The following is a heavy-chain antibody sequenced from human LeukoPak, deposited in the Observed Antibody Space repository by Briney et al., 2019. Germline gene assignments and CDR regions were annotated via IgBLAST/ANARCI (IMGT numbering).Heavy chain of an antibody. CDR3: ARDSSGYYGY. Sequence: ASVKVSCKVSEYALTELSIHWVRQAPGQGLEWMGIINPSGGSTSYAQKFQGRVTMTRDTSTSTVYMELSSLRSEDTAVYYCARDSSGYYGYWGQGTLVTVSS. CDR1: EYALTELS. CDR2: INPSGGST. V-gene: IGHV1-46*01. D-gene: IGHD3-22*01. J-gene: IGHJ4*02.